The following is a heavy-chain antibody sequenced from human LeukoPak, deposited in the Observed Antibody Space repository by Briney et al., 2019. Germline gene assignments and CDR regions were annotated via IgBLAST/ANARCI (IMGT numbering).Heavy chain of an antibody. CDR2: IYYSGST. Sequence: SETLSLTCTVSGGSISSGGYYWSWIRQHPGKGLEWIRYIYYSGSTYYNPSLKSRVTISVDTSKNQFSLKLSPVTAADTAVYYCARADYYGSVYYGMDVWGQGTTVTVSS. CDR1: GGSISSGGYY. J-gene: IGHJ6*02. D-gene: IGHD3-10*01. CDR3: ARADYYGSVYYGMDV. V-gene: IGHV4-31*03.